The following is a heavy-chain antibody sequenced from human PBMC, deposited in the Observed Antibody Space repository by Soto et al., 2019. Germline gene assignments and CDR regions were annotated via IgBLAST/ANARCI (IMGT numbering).Heavy chain of an antibody. CDR2: IIPIFGTA. V-gene: IGHV1-69*13. CDR1: GGTFSSYA. Sequence: SVKVSCKASGGTFSSYAISWVRQAPGQGLEWMGGIIPIFGTANYAQKFQGRVTITADESTSTAYMELSSLRSEDTAVYYCARGGEERWLQSRLDYWGQGTLVTVSS. D-gene: IGHD5-12*01. CDR3: ARGGEERWLQSRLDY. J-gene: IGHJ4*02.